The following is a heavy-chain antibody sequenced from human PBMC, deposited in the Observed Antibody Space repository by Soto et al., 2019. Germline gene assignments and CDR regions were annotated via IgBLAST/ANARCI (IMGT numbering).Heavy chain of an antibody. D-gene: IGHD3-10*01. CDR2: IYYSGST. J-gene: IGHJ3*02. Sequence: QLQLQESGPGLVKPSETLSLTCTVSGGSISSSSYYWGWIRQPPGKGLEWLGSIYYSGSTYYNPSLKSRVTRSVDTSKHQFSLTLSSVTAADTAVYYCARALRITMVRGVIIKWDAFDIWGQGTMVTVSS. CDR1: GGSISSSSYY. CDR3: ARALRITMVRGVIIKWDAFDI. V-gene: IGHV4-39*01.